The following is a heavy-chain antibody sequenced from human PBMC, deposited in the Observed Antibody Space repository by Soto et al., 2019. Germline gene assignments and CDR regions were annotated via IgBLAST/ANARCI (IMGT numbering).Heavy chain of an antibody. CDR3: ARHIIGRGVVVAGHFDY. CDR1: GCTISSSSYY. J-gene: IGHJ4*02. Sequence: KPSETLSLTCTVSGCTISSSSYYWGWIRQPPGKGLEWIGSIYYSGSTYYNPSLKSRVTISVDTSKNQFSLKLSSVTAADTAVYYCARHIIGRGVVVAGHFDYWGQGTLVTVSS. CDR2: IYYSGST. V-gene: IGHV4-39*01. D-gene: IGHD2-15*01.